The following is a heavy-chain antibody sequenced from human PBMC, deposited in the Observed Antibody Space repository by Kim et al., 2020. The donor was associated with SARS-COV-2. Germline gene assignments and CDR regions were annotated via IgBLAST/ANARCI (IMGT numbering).Heavy chain of an antibody. CDR1: GGSISSGGYY. CDR2: IYYSGST. CDR3: AIGGILDLYAFDI. D-gene: IGHD3-10*01. Sequence: SETLSLTCTVSGGSISSGGYYWSWIRQHPGKGLEWIGYIYYSGSTYYNPSLKSRVTISVDTSKNQFSLKLSSVTAADTAVYYCAIGGILDLYAFDIWGQGTMVTVSS. J-gene: IGHJ3*02. V-gene: IGHV4-31*03.